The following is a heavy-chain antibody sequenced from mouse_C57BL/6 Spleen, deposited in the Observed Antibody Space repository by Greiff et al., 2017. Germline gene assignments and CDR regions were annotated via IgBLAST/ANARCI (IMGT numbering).Heavy chain of an antibody. D-gene: IGHD6-1*01. CDR2: IYPGDGDT. CDR1: GYAFSSSW. V-gene: IGHV1-82*01. J-gene: IGHJ2*01. CDR3: ARASQTGFYYFDY. Sequence: VQRVESGPELVKPGASVKISCKASGYAFSSSWMNWVKQRPGKGLEWIGRIYPGDGDTNYNGKFKGKATLTADKSSSTAYMQLSSLTSEDSAVYFCARASQTGFYYFDYWGQGTTLTVSS.